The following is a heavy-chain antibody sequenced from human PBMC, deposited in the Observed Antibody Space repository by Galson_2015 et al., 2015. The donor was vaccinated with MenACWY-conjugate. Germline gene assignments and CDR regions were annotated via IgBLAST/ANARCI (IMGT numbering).Heavy chain of an antibody. V-gene: IGHV5-51*03. CDR2: IYPGDSDT. D-gene: IGHD6-13*01. Sequence: QSGAEVKKPGESLVISCKGSGYTFTNYWVGWVRQMPGKGLEWMGIIYPGDSDTRYSPSFQGQVTISADKSISTAYLQWSSLKASDTAMYYCARPASGHSSSCDYWGQGTLVTVSS. CDR1: GYTFTNYW. J-gene: IGHJ4*02. CDR3: ARPASGHSSSCDY.